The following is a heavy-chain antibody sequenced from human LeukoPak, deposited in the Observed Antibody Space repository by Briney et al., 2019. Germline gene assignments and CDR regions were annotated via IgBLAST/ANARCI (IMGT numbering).Heavy chain of an antibody. CDR3: ARALLTSDAFDI. CDR2: MNPNSGNT. J-gene: IGHJ3*02. D-gene: IGHD1-26*01. V-gene: IGHV1-8*03. Sequence: GASVKVSCKASGYTFTSYDMNWVRQATGQGLEWMGWMNPNSGNTGYAQKFQGRVTITRNTSISTAYMELSSLRSEDTAVYYCARALLTSDAFDIWGQGTMVTVSS. CDR1: GYTFTSYD.